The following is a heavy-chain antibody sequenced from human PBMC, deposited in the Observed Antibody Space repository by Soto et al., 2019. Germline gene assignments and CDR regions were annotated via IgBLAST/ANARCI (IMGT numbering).Heavy chain of an antibody. CDR3: ARGFRNGFNV. J-gene: IGHJ6*02. D-gene: IGHD2-8*01. V-gene: IGHV3-21*01. Sequence: EVHLVESGGGLVKPGGSLRLSCVASGFTFSGYSINWVLQAPGKGLEWVSYISGPSIYIYYGDAVKGRFTISRDNAKSAVYLQMNSLRAEDTAVYDCARGFRNGFNVWGQGTTVSVSS. CDR2: ISGPSIYI. CDR1: GFTFSGYS.